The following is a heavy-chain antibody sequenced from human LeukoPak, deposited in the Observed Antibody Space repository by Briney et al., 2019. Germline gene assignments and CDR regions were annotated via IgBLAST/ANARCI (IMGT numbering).Heavy chain of an antibody. CDR3: AHSRSRLPGWADY. V-gene: IGHV3-23*01. Sequence: GASLRLSCAASGFTFSSYAMSWVRQAPGKGLEWGSAISGSGGSTYYADSMKGRFTISRDNSKNTLYLQMNSLRAEDTAVYYCAHSRSRLPGWADYWGQGTLVTVSS. D-gene: IGHD2-21*01. J-gene: IGHJ4*02. CDR1: GFTFSSYA. CDR2: ISGSGGST.